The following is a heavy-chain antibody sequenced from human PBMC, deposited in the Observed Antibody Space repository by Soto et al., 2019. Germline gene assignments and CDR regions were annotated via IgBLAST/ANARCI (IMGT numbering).Heavy chain of an antibody. V-gene: IGHV3-30*03. CDR1: GFTFSSYG. D-gene: IGHD2-15*01. Sequence: QVQLVESVGGVVQPGRSLRLSCAASGFTFSSYGMHWVRQAPGKGLEWVAVISYDGSNKYYADSVKGRFTISRDNSKNTLYLQMNSLRAEDTAVYYCASIVVVVAARPSYGMDVWGQGTTVTVSS. J-gene: IGHJ6*02. CDR2: ISYDGSNK. CDR3: ASIVVVVAARPSYGMDV.